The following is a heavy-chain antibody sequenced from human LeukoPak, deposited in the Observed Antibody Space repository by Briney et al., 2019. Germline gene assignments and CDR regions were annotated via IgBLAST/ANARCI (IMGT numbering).Heavy chain of an antibody. D-gene: IGHD3-22*01. CDR1: GYTFTSYG. CDR3: AREYDSSGYYYPTRAFDI. V-gene: IGHV1-18*01. CDR2: ISAYNGNT. Sequence: ASVKVSCKASGYTFTSYGISWVRQAPGQGLEWMGWISAYNGNTNYAQKLQGRVTMTTDTSTSTAYMELRSLRSDDTAVYYCAREYDSSGYYYPTRAFDIWGQGTMVTVSS. J-gene: IGHJ3*02.